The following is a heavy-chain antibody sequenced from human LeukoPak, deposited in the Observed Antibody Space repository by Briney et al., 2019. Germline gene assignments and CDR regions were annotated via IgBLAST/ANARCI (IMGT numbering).Heavy chain of an antibody. V-gene: IGHV3-7*01. J-gene: IGHJ5*02. CDR3: ARLGGETTRFDL. D-gene: IGHD3-16*01. CDR2: IKQEGNVK. Sequence: GGSLRLSCAASVFTFRNYWMSWVRQAPGRGLDWVATIKQEGNVKYYVDSVKGRFTISRDNADNSLYLQMNSLRVEDTAVYYCARLGGETTRFDLWGQGALVTVSS. CDR1: VFTFRNYW.